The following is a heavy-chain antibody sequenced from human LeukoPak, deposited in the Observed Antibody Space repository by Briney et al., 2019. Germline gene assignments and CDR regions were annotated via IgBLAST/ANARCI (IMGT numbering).Heavy chain of an antibody. CDR3: ARAGYCTNGVCYSSNYYMDV. V-gene: IGHV3-30*02. J-gene: IGHJ6*03. CDR1: GFTFSSYG. D-gene: IGHD2-8*01. CDR2: IRYDGSNK. Sequence: PGGSLRLSCAASGFTFSSYGMHWVRQAPGKGLEWVAFIRYDGSNKYYADSVKGRFTISRDNSKNTLYLQMNSLRAEDTAVYYCARAGYCTNGVCYSSNYYMDVWGKGTTVTVSS.